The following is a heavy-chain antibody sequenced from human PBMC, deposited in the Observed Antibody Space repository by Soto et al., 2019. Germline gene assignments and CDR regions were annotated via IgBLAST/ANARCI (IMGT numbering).Heavy chain of an antibody. CDR2: IWYDGSNK. J-gene: IGHJ4*02. D-gene: IGHD4-17*01. CDR1: GFTFSSYG. Sequence: QVQLVESGGGVVQPGRSLRLYCAASGFTFSSYGMHWVRQAPGKGLEWVAVIWYDGSNKYYADSVKGRFTISRDNSKNTLYLQMNSLRAEDTAVYYCARDSGMTPVTIINWGQGTLVTVSS. CDR3: ARDSGMTPVTIIN. V-gene: IGHV3-33*01.